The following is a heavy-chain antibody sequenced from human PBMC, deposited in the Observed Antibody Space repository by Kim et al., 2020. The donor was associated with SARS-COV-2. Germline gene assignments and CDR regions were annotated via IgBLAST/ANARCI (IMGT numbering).Heavy chain of an antibody. J-gene: IGHJ6*03. D-gene: IGHD2-2*03. Sequence: GGSLRLSCAASGFTFSTYCMHWVRQAPGKGLEWVSLITNDGSSTHYADSVKGRFTISRDNSKNTLYLQMNDLRTEDTALYYCAKVVAEFGYHMDVWGKGTTGTVSS. CDR1: GFTFSTYC. CDR2: ITNDGSST. V-gene: IGHV3-30*18. CDR3: AKVVAEFGYHMDV.